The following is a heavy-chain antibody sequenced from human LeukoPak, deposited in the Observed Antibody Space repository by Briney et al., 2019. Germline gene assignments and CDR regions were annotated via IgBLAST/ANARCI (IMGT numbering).Heavy chain of an antibody. CDR1: GFTFSDYY. CDR2: TSSSGSTI. V-gene: IGHV3-11*04. Sequence: GGSLRLSCTASGFTFSDYYMTWIRQAPGKGLEWVSSTSSSGSTIYYADSVKGRFTISRDNAKNSLYLQMNSLRAEDTAVYYCAELGITMIGGVWGKGTTVTISS. CDR3: AELGITMIGGV. J-gene: IGHJ6*04. D-gene: IGHD3-10*02.